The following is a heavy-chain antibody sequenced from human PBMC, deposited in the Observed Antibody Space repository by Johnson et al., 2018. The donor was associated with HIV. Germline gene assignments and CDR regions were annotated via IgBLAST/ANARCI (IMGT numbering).Heavy chain of an antibody. J-gene: IGHJ3*02. CDR1: GFTFSDYY. CDR3: ARVHSGGAFDI. CDR2: IDWNGGRQ. Sequence: VQLVESGGGLVKPGGSLRLSCAASGFTFSDYYMSWIRQAPGKGLEWVSGIDWNGGRQGYVDSVKGRFIISRDNAKNSLYLQMSSLRAEDTAVYYCARVHSGGAFDIWGQGTMVTVSS. V-gene: IGHV3-20*04.